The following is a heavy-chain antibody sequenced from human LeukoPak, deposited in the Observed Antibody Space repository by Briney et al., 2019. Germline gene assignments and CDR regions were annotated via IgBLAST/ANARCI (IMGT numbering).Heavy chain of an antibody. Sequence: SETLSLTCTVSGGSLSSGDYYWSWIRQPPGKGLEWIGYIYYSGSTYYNPSLKSRVTISVDTSKNQFSLKLSSVTAADTAVYYCARTLTAYNDAFDIWGQGTMVTVSS. J-gene: IGHJ3*02. CDR3: ARTLTAYNDAFDI. V-gene: IGHV4-30-4*08. CDR2: IYYSGST. CDR1: GGSLSSGDYY. D-gene: IGHD1-14*01.